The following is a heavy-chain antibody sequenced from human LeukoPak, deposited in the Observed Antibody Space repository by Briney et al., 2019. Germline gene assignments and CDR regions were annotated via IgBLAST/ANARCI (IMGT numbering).Heavy chain of an antibody. CDR3: ASPYSSGWSRGKYFQH. CDR2: IYYSGST. Sequence: PSETLSLTCTVSGGSISSSSYYWGWLRQPPGKGLEWIGSIYYSGSTYYNPSLKSRVTISVDTSKNQFSLKLSSVTAADTAVYCCASPYSSGWSRGKYFQHWGQGTLVTVSS. J-gene: IGHJ1*01. V-gene: IGHV4-39*01. D-gene: IGHD6-19*01. CDR1: GGSISSSSYY.